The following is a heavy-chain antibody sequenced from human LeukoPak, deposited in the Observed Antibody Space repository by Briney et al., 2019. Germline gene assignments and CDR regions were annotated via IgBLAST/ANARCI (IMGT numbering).Heavy chain of an antibody. D-gene: IGHD3-10*01. CDR1: GYTFTSYY. V-gene: IGHV1-46*01. CDR3: ARDSGMVRGTVDY. CDR2: INPSGGST. J-gene: IGHJ4*02. Sequence: ASVKASCKSSGYTFTSYYMYWVRQPPGQGLEWMGIINPSGGSTSYAQKFQGRVTMTRDTSTSTVYMELSSLRSEDTAVYYCARDSGMVRGTVDYWGQGTLVTVSS.